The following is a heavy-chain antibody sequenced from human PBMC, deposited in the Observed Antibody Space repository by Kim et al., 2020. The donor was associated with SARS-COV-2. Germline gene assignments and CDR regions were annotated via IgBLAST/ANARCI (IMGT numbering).Heavy chain of an antibody. J-gene: IGHJ5*02. V-gene: IGHV3-30*18. CDR3: AKEGSGYYDVSWFDP. CDR1: GFTFSSYG. CDR2: ISYDGSNK. D-gene: IGHD3-22*01. Sequence: GGSLRLSCAASGFTFSSYGMHWVRQAPGKGLEWVAVISYDGSNKYYADSVKGRFTISRDNSKNTLYLQMNSLIAEDTAVYYCAKEGSGYYDVSWFDPWGQGTLVTVSS.